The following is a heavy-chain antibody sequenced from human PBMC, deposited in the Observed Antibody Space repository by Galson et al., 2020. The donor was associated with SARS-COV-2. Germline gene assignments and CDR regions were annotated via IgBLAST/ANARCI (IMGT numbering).Heavy chain of an antibody. CDR2: IYSGGST. CDR3: ARGDPSDYYYYGMDV. J-gene: IGHJ6*02. CDR1: GFTVSSNY. Sequence: GSLRLSCAASGFTVSSNYMSWVRQAPGKGLEWVSVIYSGGSTYYADSVKGRFTISRDNSKNTLYLQMNSLRAEDTAVYYCARGDPSDYYYYGMDVWGQGTTVTVSS. V-gene: IGHV3-53*01.